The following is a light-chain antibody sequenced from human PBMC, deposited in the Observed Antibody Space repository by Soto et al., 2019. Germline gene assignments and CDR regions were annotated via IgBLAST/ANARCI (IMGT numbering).Light chain of an antibody. V-gene: IGLV2-18*02. CDR2: EVS. J-gene: IGLJ1*01. CDR1: SSDVGSYNR. CDR3: NSYTGSSTYV. Sequence: QSVPTQPPSVSGSPGQSVAISCTGTSSDVGSYNRVSWYQQPPGAAPKLMIYEVSNRPSGVPDRFSGSKSGNTASLTISGLQAEDEADYYCNSYTGSSTYVFGTGTKVTVL.